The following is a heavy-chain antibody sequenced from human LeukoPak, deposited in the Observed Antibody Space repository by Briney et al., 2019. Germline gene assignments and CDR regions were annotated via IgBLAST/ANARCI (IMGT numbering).Heavy chain of an antibody. V-gene: IGHV3-30-3*01. CDR1: GFTFSSYA. J-gene: IGHJ4*02. D-gene: IGHD3-10*02. Sequence: PGGSLRLSCAASGFTFSSYAMHWVRQAPGKGLEWVAVISYDGSNKYYADSVKGRFTISRDNSKNTLYLQMNSLRAEDTAVYYCAKDLVRVANYFDYWGQGTLVTVSS. CDR2: ISYDGSNK. CDR3: AKDLVRVANYFDY.